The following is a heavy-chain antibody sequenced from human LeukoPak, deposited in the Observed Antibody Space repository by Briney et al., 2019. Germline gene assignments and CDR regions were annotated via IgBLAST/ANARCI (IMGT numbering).Heavy chain of an antibody. CDR3: ARVESGALGYYYYMDV. D-gene: IGHD1-26*01. CDR2: INPNSGGT. CDR1: GYTFTSYG. V-gene: IGHV1-2*02. J-gene: IGHJ6*03. Sequence: ASVKVSCKASGYTFTSYGISWVRQAPGQGLEWMGWINPNSGGTNYAQKFQGRVTMTRDTSISTAYMELSRLRSDDTAVYYCARVESGALGYYYYMDVWGKGTMVTVSS.